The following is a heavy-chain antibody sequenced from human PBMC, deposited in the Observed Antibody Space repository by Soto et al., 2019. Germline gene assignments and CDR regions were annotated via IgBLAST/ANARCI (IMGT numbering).Heavy chain of an antibody. J-gene: IGHJ5*02. CDR2: ISSSGSTI. D-gene: IGHD3-10*01. CDR3: AGGGSLLFAARAETENWFDP. V-gene: IGHV3-11*01. CDR1: GFTFSDYY. Sequence: QVQLVESGGGLVKPGGSLRLSCAASGFTFSDYYMSWIRQAPGKGLEWVSYISSSGSTIYYADSVKGRFTISRDNSKKEPYLQRKRLRGEGTARYYWAGGGSLLFAARAETENWFDPWGQGTLVTVSS.